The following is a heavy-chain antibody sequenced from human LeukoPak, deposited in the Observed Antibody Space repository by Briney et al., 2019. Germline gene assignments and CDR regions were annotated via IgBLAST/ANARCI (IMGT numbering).Heavy chain of an antibody. CDR3: AKGRNDYGDAALNY. CDR2: ITGSGSST. Sequence: GGSLRLSCAASGFTFNRYAMSWVRQAPGKGLEWVSTITGSGSSTFYADSVKGRFTISRDNSKNTLYLQMNSLRAEDTAGYYCAKGRNDYGDAALNYWGQGTLVTVSS. V-gene: IGHV3-23*01. J-gene: IGHJ4*02. D-gene: IGHD4-17*01. CDR1: GFTFNRYA.